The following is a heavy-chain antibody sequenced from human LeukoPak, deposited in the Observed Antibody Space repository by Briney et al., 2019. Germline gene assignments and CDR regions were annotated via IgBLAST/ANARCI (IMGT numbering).Heavy chain of an antibody. CDR1: GGSFSGHY. CDR2: INHDGST. CDR3: ARARGTEAIDS. V-gene: IGHV4-34*01. Sequence: KPSETLSLTCAVYGGSFSGHYWTWIRQPPGKGLEWIGEINHDGSTNYNPSLKSRVTISVDTSKNQFSLKMRSVTAADTAVYYCARARGTEAIDSWGQGTLVTVSS. J-gene: IGHJ4*02. D-gene: IGHD6-25*01.